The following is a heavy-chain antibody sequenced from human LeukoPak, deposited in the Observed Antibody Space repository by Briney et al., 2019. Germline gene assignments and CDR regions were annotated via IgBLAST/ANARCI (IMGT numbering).Heavy chain of an antibody. CDR1: GLTFSSYA. V-gene: IGHV3-23*01. Sequence: GGSLRLSCAASGLTFSSYAMSWVRQAPGKGLEWVSAISGSGGSTYYADSVKGRFTISRDNSKNTLCLQMNSLRAEDTAVYYCAKDHLLYTSGWYPPDYWGQGTLVTVSS. CDR3: AKDHLLYTSGWYPPDY. J-gene: IGHJ4*02. CDR2: ISGSGGST. D-gene: IGHD6-19*01.